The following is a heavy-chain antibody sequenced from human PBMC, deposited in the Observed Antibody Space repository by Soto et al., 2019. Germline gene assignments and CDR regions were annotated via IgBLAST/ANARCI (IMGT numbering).Heavy chain of an antibody. D-gene: IGHD6-6*01. V-gene: IGHV3-30*18. Sequence: VQLVESGGGLVQPGGSLRLSCAASGFTFRSYGMHWVRQAPGKGLEWVAVMSSDGSNRYYADSVKVRFTISRDNSKNTLYLQMNSLRTEDTAMYYCAKGSSSVYYYYYGMDVWGQGTTVTVSS. CDR3: AKGSSSVYYYYYGMDV. CDR1: GFTFRSYG. J-gene: IGHJ6*02. CDR2: MSSDGSNR.